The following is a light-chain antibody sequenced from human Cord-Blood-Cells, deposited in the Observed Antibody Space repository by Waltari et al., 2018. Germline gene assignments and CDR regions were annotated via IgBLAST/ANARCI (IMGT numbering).Light chain of an antibody. CDR2: GAS. J-gene: IGKJ1*01. Sequence: EIVMTQPPATLSAPHGERATLSCRASQSVSSNLAWYQQKPGQAPSLLIYGASTRATGIPARFSGSGSGTEFTLTISSLQSEDFAVYYCQQYKNWPRTFGQGTKVEIK. V-gene: IGKV3-15*01. CDR3: QQYKNWPRT. CDR1: QSVSSN.